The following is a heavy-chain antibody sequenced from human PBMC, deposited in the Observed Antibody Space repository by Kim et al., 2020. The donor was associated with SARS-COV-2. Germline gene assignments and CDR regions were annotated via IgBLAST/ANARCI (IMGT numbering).Heavy chain of an antibody. CDR2: IYPGDSDT. V-gene: IGHV5-51*01. CDR1: GYSFTSYW. D-gene: IGHD2-2*01. Sequence: GASLQISCKGSGYSFTSYWIGWVRQMPGKGLEWMGIIYPGDSDTRYSPSFQGQVTISADKSISTAYLQWSSLKASDTAMYYCARSFPGLPAAYNWFDPWGQGTLVTVSS. J-gene: IGHJ5*02. CDR3: ARSFPGLPAAYNWFDP.